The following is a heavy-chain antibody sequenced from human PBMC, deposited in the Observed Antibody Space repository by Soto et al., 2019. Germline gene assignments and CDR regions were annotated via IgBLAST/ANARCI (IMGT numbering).Heavy chain of an antibody. D-gene: IGHD6-19*01. CDR3: AKEFSSGWDGYFQH. CDR1: GFTFDDYA. CDR2: ISWDGGST. V-gene: IGHV3-43D*04. Sequence: QSGGSLRLSCAASGFTFDDYAMHWVRQAPGKGLEWVSLISWDGGSTYYADSVKGRFTISRDNSKNSLYLQMNSLRAEDTALYYCAKEFSSGWDGYFQHWGQGTLVTVSS. J-gene: IGHJ1*01.